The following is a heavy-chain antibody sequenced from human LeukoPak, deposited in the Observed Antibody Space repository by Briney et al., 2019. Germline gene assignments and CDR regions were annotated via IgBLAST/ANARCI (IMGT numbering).Heavy chain of an antibody. Sequence: GGSLRLSCAASGFTFSRNGMTWVRQAPGKGLEWVSAISGSGGNTYYADSVKGRFTISRDNSKNTLYLQMNSLRAEDTAVYYCAELGITMIGGVWGKGTTVTISS. CDR1: GFTFSRNG. D-gene: IGHD3-10*02. CDR3: AELGITMIGGV. V-gene: IGHV3-23*01. CDR2: ISGSGGNT. J-gene: IGHJ6*04.